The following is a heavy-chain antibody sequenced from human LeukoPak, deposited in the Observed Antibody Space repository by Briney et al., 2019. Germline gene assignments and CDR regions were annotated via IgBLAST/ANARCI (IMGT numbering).Heavy chain of an antibody. CDR1: GGTFSSYA. D-gene: IGHD3-22*01. CDR2: IITILGIA. V-gene: IGHV1-69*04. J-gene: IGHJ4*02. CDR3: AGKNYYDSSGYLRFDY. Sequence: SVKVSCKASGGTFSSYAISWVRQAPGQGLEWMGRIITILGIANYAQKFQGRVTITADKSTSTAYMELSSLRSEDTAVYYCAGKNYYDSSGYLRFDYWGQGTLVTVSS.